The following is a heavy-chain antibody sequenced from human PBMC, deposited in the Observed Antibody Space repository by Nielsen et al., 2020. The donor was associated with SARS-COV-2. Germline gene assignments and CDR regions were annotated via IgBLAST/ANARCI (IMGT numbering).Heavy chain of an antibody. J-gene: IGHJ1*01. Sequence: GESLKISCTASGFTFSNSAMSWVRQTSGKGLEWVSSISGSGDRTDYAGPVKGRFTISRDDSKNTLYLQMNSLKTEDTAVYYCTTGGITMVRGVMQYWGQGTLVTVSP. CDR1: GFTFSNSA. CDR3: TTGGITMVRGVMQY. V-gene: IGHV3-15*01. D-gene: IGHD3-10*01. CDR2: ISGSGDRT.